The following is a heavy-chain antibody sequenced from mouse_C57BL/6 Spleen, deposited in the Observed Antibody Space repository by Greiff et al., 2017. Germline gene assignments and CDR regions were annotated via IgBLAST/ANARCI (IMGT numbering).Heavy chain of an antibody. CDR2: IYPGDGDT. Sequence: VQRVESGPELVKPGASVKISCKASGYAFSSSWMTWVKQRPGKGLEWIGRIYPGDGDTNSNGKFKGKATLTADKSSSTAYMQLSSLTSEDSAVYFCAREGYYYGSSYCWYFDVGGTGTTVTVSS. CDR1: GYAFSSSW. CDR3: AREGYYYGSSYCWYFDV. J-gene: IGHJ1*03. V-gene: IGHV1-82*01. D-gene: IGHD1-1*01.